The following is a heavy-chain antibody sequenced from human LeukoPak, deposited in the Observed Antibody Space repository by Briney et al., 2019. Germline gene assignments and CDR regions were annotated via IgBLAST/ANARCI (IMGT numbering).Heavy chain of an antibody. V-gene: IGHV4-61*02. CDR1: GGSISSGSYY. Sequence: PSQTLSLTCTVSGGSISSGSYYWSWIRQPAGKGLEWIGRIYTSGSINYNPSLKSRVTISVDTSKNQFSLKLSSVTAADTAVYYCASNSFDYYGSGSYSVDYWGQGTLVTVSS. D-gene: IGHD3-10*01. J-gene: IGHJ4*02. CDR2: IYTSGSI. CDR3: ASNSFDYYGSGSYSVDY.